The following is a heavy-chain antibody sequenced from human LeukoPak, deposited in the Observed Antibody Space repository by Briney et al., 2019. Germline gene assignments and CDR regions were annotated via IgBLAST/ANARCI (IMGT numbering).Heavy chain of an antibody. J-gene: IGHJ5*02. CDR2: IIPIFGIA. Sequence: SVTVSCTASGGTFSSYAISWVRQAPGQGLEWMGGIIPIFGIANYAQKFQGRVTITADKSTSTTYMELSSLRSEDTAVYYCAREEGLFVVVPAAPNWFDPWGQGTLVTVSS. CDR1: GGTFSSYA. D-gene: IGHD2-2*01. V-gene: IGHV1-69*17. CDR3: AREEGLFVVVPAAPNWFDP.